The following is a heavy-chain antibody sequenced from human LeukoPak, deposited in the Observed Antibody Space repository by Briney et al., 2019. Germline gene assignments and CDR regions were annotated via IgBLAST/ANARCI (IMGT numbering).Heavy chain of an antibody. D-gene: IGHD6-13*01. CDR2: INQDGSKK. Sequence: PGGSLRLSCAASGFTFSGSWMSWVRQAPGKGLEWVANINQDGSKKYYVGSVKGRFTISRDNAKNSLDLQMNSLRADDTAVYYCAREWADYTSSSLDSWGQGTLVTVSS. CDR1: GFTFSGSW. J-gene: IGHJ4*02. CDR3: AREWADYTSSSLDS. V-gene: IGHV3-7*05.